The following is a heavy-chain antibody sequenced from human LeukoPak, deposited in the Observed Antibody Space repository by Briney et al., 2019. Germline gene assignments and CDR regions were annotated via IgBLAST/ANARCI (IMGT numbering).Heavy chain of an antibody. Sequence: SETLSLTCAVYGGSFSGYYWSWIRQPPGKGLEWIGEINHSGSTNYNPSLESRVTISVDTSKNQFSLKLSSVTAADTAVYYCARAARQYYFDYWGQGTLVTVSS. V-gene: IGHV4-34*01. CDR2: INHSGST. J-gene: IGHJ4*02. D-gene: IGHD6-6*01. CDR3: ARAARQYYFDY. CDR1: GGSFSGYY.